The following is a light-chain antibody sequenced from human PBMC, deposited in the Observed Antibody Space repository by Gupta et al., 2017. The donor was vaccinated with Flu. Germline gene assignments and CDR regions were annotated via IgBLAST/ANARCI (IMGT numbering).Light chain of an antibody. V-gene: IGLV1-44*01. CDR2: GNN. CDR3: AAWDDSLNGHYV. Sequence: QSVLAQPPSASGTPGQRGTISGSGSSSNIGSNYVNWYQQVPGTAPKLLIYGNNQRPSGVPDRFSGSKSGTSASLAISGLQSGDEADYYCAAWDDSLNGHYVFGTGTKVTVL. J-gene: IGLJ1*01. CDR1: SSNIGSNY.